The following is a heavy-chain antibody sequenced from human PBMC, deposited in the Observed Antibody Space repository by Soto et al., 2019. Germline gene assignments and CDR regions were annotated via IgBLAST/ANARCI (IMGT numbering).Heavy chain of an antibody. CDR1: GFHFSSYA. D-gene: IGHD6-25*01. J-gene: IGHJ6*02. CDR2: STGAGGGT. V-gene: IGHV3-23*01. Sequence: GGSLRLSCADSGFHFSSYAISWVRQAPGRGLEWVAASTGAGGGTYNLEAVKGRFTVSRDNSKKTVYLQLDGLRAEDTDVYYCPTGHSDYQGDYNYFGRDVCGQGSTVTVSS. CDR3: PTGHSDYQGDYNYFGRDV.